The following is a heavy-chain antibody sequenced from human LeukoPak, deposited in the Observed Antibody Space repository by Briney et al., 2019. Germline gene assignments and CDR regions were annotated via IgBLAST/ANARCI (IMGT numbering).Heavy chain of an antibody. V-gene: IGHV3-13*04. Sequence: GSLRLSCAASGFTFSSYDMHWVRQATGKGLEWVSAIGTAGDTYYPGSVKGRFTISRDNARNTLYLQMNSLRAEDTALYYCARDYDKDYWGQGTLVTVSS. D-gene: IGHD3-22*01. CDR1: GFTFSSYD. CDR2: IGTAGDT. CDR3: ARDYDKDY. J-gene: IGHJ4*02.